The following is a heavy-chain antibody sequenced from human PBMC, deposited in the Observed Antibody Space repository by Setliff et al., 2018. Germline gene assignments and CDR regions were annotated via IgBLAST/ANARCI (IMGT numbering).Heavy chain of an antibody. CDR2: ISWNSGSI. CDR3: AKFSRLGANTFFDY. CDR1: GFTFDDYA. Sequence: GGSLRLSCAASGFTFDDYAMHWVRQAPGKGLEWVSGISWNSGSIGYADSVKGRFTISRDNAKNSLYLQMNSLRAEDTAVYYCAKFSRLGANTFFDYWGQGTLVTVSS. J-gene: IGHJ4*02. V-gene: IGHV3-9*01. D-gene: IGHD1-26*01.